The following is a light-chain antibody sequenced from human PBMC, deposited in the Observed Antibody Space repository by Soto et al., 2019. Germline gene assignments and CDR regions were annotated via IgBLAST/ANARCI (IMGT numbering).Light chain of an antibody. CDR3: MQATQFPNT. CDR1: QSLVNTDGNTY. V-gene: IGKV2-24*01. CDR2: NVS. J-gene: IGKJ2*01. Sequence: DIVMTQTPLSSPVTLGQPASISCRSSQSLVNTDGNTYLSWLQQRPGQPPRLLIYNVSNRFVGVPDVFSGSGAGTDFTLKISRVEPEDVVLYYCMQATQFPNTLGQGTKLEIK.